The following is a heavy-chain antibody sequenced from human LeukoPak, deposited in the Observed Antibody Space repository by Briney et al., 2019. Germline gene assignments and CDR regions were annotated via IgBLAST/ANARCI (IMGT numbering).Heavy chain of an antibody. CDR2: ITTSSSYT. Sequence: GRSLRLSCAASGFTISDHYMTWIRQAPGKGLEWISYITTSSSYTNYADSVKGRFTISRDNAKNSLYLQMNSLRVEDTAMYYCARGRLWFGEFTSRGTFDIWGQGTMVTVSS. CDR1: GFTISDHY. J-gene: IGHJ3*02. V-gene: IGHV3-11*06. D-gene: IGHD3-10*01. CDR3: ARGRLWFGEFTSRGTFDI.